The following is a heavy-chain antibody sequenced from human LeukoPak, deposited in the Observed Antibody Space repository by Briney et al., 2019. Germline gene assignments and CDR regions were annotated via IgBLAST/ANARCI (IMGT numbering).Heavy chain of an antibody. D-gene: IGHD3-10*01. CDR2: MSTSGNS. V-gene: IGHV4-4*07. Sequence: PSETLSLTCTVSGGSISGYYWSWIRQPAGKGLEWIGRMSTSGNSNYIPSLVSRVTISVDTSKNQFSLKLSSVTAADTAVYYCARGWITMVRGVIQRGNAFDIWGQGTMVTVSS. J-gene: IGHJ3*02. CDR3: ARGWITMVRGVIQRGNAFDI. CDR1: GGSISGYY.